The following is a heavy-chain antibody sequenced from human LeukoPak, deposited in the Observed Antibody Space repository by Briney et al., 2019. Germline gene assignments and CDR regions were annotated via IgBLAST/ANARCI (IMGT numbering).Heavy chain of an antibody. Sequence: ASVKVSCKASGYTFTGYYMHWVRQAPGQGLEWMGRINPNSGGTNYAQKFQGRVTMTRDTSISTAYMELSRLRSDDTAVYYCAIREGYYYDSSGCYLSYAFDIWGQGTMVTVSS. D-gene: IGHD3-22*01. CDR3: AIREGYYYDSSGCYLSYAFDI. J-gene: IGHJ3*02. V-gene: IGHV1-2*06. CDR1: GYTFTGYY. CDR2: INPNSGGT.